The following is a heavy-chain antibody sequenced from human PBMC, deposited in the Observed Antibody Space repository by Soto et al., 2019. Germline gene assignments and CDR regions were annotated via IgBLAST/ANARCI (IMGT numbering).Heavy chain of an antibody. Sequence: QVQLVESGGGVVQPGRSLRLSCAASGFTFSSYGMHWVRQAPGKGLEWVAVISYDGSNKYYADSVKGRFTISRDNSKNTLYLQMNSLRAEDTAVYYCARDLRNYDFWSGYPPRGGAFDYWGQGTLVTVSS. CDR2: ISYDGSNK. J-gene: IGHJ4*02. CDR1: GFTFSSYG. CDR3: ARDLRNYDFWSGYPPRGGAFDY. D-gene: IGHD3-3*01. V-gene: IGHV3-30*19.